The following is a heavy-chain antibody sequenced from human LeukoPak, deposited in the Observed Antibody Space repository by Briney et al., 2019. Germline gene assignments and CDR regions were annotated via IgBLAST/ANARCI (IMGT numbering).Heavy chain of an antibody. J-gene: IGHJ6*02. D-gene: IGHD3-22*01. CDR2: IYSGGST. CDR1: GFTVSSNY. Sequence: PGGSLRLSCAASGFTVSSNYMSWVRQAPGKGLEWVSVIYSGGSTYYADSVKGRFTISRDNSKNTLYLQMNSLRIEDTAVFYCAKAPDSSGSYYGMDVWGQGTTVTVSS. CDR3: AKAPDSSGSYYGMDV. V-gene: IGHV3-53*01.